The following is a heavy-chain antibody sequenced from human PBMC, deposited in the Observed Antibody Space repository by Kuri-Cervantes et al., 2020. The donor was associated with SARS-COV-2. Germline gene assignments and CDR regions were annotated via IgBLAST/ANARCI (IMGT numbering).Heavy chain of an antibody. V-gene: IGHV4-59*08. CDR3: AKHDYGDYGTFDY. J-gene: IGHJ4*02. D-gene: IGHD4-17*01. CDR2: IYSSGRT. CDR1: GFTIGDYA. Sequence: GSLRLSCTASGFTIGDYAMNWFRQAPGKGLEWIGNIYSSGRTNYNPSLKSRATILVYTSQNQFSLKLDSMTAADTAVYYCAKHDYGDYGTFDYWGQGTLVTGSS.